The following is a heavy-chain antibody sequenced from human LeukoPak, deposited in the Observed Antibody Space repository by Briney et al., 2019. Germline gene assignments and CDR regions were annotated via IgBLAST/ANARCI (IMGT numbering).Heavy chain of an antibody. J-gene: IGHJ4*02. Sequence: GASVKVSCKAGNYRFINYGLTWVRQAPGQGLVWMGWISTYSGDTNYAQNFQGRVTLTRDTSTSTAYMDLNNLTPDDTAVYYCARVEYSSGRGDHWGQGTLVTVSS. CDR3: ARVEYSSGRGDH. V-gene: IGHV1-18*01. D-gene: IGHD3-22*01. CDR2: ISTYSGDT. CDR1: NYRFINYG.